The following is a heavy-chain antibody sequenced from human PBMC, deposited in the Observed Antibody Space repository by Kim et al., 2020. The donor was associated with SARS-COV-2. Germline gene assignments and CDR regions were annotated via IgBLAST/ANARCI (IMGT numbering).Heavy chain of an antibody. CDR2: INHSGST. Sequence: SETLSLTCAVYGGSFSGYYWSWIRQPPGKGLEWIGEINHSGSTNYNPSLKSRVTISVDTSKNQFSLKLSSVTAADTAVYYCARGVLRYFDWFGTRNWFDPWGQGTLVTVSS. V-gene: IGHV4-34*01. CDR1: GGSFSGYY. D-gene: IGHD3-9*01. CDR3: ARGVLRYFDWFGTRNWFDP. J-gene: IGHJ5*02.